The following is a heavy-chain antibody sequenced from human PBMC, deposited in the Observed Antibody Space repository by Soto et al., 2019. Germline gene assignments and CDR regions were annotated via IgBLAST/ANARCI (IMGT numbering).Heavy chain of an antibody. J-gene: IGHJ6*02. Sequence: VQLVESGGGEVQPGRSLRLSCAASGFTYTDFALHWVRQAPGKGLEWVAIISYDGSDKYYADSVKGRFAISRDNPKNTLYLEMNRLRSEDTTVYFCARRAWDSYYAIDVWGQGTTVTVFS. CDR2: ISYDGSDK. V-gene: IGHV3-30*09. CDR1: GFTYTDFA. CDR3: ARRAWDSYYAIDV. D-gene: IGHD3-22*01.